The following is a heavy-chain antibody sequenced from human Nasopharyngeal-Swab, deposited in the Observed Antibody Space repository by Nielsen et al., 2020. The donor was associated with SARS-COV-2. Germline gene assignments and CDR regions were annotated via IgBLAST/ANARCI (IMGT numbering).Heavy chain of an antibody. V-gene: IGHV3-23*01. CDR1: GFTFSIYV. CDR3: AKAPYLRGLDV. Sequence: GESLKISCAASGFTFSIYVMSWVRQAPGKGLEWVSIISGSGDTTYYADSVNDRFTISRDNSKNTLYLQMNSLRVEDTALYYCAKAPYLRGLDVWGQGTTVTVSS. D-gene: IGHD2-21*01. CDR2: ISGSGDTT. J-gene: IGHJ6*02.